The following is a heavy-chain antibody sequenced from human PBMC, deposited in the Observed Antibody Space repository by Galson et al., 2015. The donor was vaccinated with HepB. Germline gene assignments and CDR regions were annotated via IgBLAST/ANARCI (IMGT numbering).Heavy chain of an antibody. V-gene: IGHV1-2*02. CDR3: ARVRRSFNSGWPVDY. CDR2: INPNTGGT. Sequence: SVKVSCKASGYTFTDYYIHWVRQAPGQGLQWMGWINPNTGGTNYAQSFQGRVTVTRDTSITTAYMELRRLRSDDTAVYYCARVRRSFNSGWPVDYWAREPWSPSPQ. CDR1: GYTFTDYY. J-gene: IGHJ4*02. D-gene: IGHD6-19*01.